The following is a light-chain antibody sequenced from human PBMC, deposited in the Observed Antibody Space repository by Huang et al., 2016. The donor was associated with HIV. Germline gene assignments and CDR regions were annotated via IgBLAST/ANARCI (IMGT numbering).Light chain of an antibody. CDR3: QQYNSFPWT. J-gene: IGKJ1*01. CDR1: QRISTW. CDR2: EAS. V-gene: IGKV1-5*03. Sequence: DIQMTQSSATLSASFGDRVTIACRASQRISTWVAWYQQKPGSAPNPLIYEASTLESGVPSRFSGGGSGTDFTLTISSLQPDDFATYYCQQYNSFPWTFGQGTKVEV.